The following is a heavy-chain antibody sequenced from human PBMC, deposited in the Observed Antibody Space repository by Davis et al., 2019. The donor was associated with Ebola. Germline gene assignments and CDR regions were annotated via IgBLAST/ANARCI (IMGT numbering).Heavy chain of an antibody. CDR1: GTSISSSIYY. Sequence: MPSETLSLTCSVSGTSISSSIYYWTWIRQSPGKGLEWIVTVYANGSTYYNPSLKSRVTIPALTSRTQFSMTLRSVTARDTAVYHCARVVAKNPIFDKWGQGTLVIVSS. J-gene: IGHJ4*02. V-gene: IGHV4-39*01. CDR2: VYANGST. CDR3: ARVVAKNPIFDK. D-gene: IGHD2-21*01.